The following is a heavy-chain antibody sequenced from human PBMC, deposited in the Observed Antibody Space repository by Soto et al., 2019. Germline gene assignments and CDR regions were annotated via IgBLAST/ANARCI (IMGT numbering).Heavy chain of an antibody. CDR2: IKQDGSEK. CDR3: PRDLASTTIPNY. J-gene: IGHJ4*02. CDR1: GFTFSSYW. Sequence: EVQLVESGGGLVQPGGSLRLSCAASGFTFSSYWMSWVRQAPGKGLEWVANIKQDGSEKYYVDFVKGRFTIARDNAKNALYLQMNSLRAEDTAVYYCPRDLASTTIPNYWGQGTLVTVSS. D-gene: IGHD4-17*01. V-gene: IGHV3-7*04.